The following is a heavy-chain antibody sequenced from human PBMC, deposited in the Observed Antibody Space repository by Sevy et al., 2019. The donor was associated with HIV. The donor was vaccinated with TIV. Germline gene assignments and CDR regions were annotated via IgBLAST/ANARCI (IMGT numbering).Heavy chain of an antibody. CDR2: ISSSSSYT. V-gene: IGHV3-11*06. J-gene: IGHJ4*02. CDR1: GFTFSDYY. D-gene: IGHD6-19*01. Sequence: GSLRLSCAASGFTFSDYYMSWIRQAPGKGLEWVSYISSSSSYTNYADSVKGRFTISRDNAKNSLYLQINSLRAEDTAVYYCARMRNIAVAGMDYWGQGTLVTVSS. CDR3: ARMRNIAVAGMDY.